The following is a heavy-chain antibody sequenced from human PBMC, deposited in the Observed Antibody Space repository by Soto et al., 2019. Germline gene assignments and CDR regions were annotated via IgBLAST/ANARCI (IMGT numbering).Heavy chain of an antibody. Sequence: GGSLRLSCAASGFTFSYYYMSWIRQAPGKGLEWVSYISSSGSTIYYADSVKGRFTISRDNAKNSLYLQMNSLRAEDTAVYYCARDPEEWDPYGMDVWGQGTTVNVSS. V-gene: IGHV3-11*01. CDR3: ARDPEEWDPYGMDV. CDR1: GFTFSYYY. D-gene: IGHD1-26*01. CDR2: ISSSGSTI. J-gene: IGHJ6*02.